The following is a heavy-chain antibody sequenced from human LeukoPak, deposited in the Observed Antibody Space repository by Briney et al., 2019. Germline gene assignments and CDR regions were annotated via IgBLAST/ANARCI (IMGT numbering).Heavy chain of an antibody. CDR2: IYYSGST. D-gene: IGHD1-26*01. CDR3: ARDRGSYYFDY. Sequence: PSETLSLTCTVSGGSISSGGYYWSWIRQHPGKGLEWIGYIYYSGSTNYNPSLKSRVTISVDTSKNQFSLKLSSVTAADTAVYYCARDRGSYYFDYWGQGTLVTVSS. CDR1: GGSISSGGYY. V-gene: IGHV4-61*08. J-gene: IGHJ4*02.